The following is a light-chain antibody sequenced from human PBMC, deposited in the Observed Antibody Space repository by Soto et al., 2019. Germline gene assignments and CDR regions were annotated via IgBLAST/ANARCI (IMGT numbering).Light chain of an antibody. CDR1: QSVGSN. J-gene: IGKJ1*01. V-gene: IGKV3-11*01. CDR3: QQCGNFSWT. CDR2: GAS. Sequence: MVRTLPTVSLSFSPGERATLSCRPSQSVGSNLLAWYQQRRGLAPRLLIYGASNRATGIPDRFSGSGPGADFTLTISSLEPEDFAVYYCQQCGNFSWTFGQGTKVDIK.